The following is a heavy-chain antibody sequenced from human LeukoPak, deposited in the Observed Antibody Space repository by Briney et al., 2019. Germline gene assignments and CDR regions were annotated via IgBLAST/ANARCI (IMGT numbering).Heavy chain of an antibody. CDR2: ISYDGSNK. J-gene: IGHJ4*02. CDR1: GFTFSSYA. V-gene: IGHV3-30-3*01. CDR3: AGEGY. Sequence: GGSLRLSCAASGFTFSSYAMHWVRQAPGKGLEWVAVISYDGSNKYYADSVKGRFTISRDNSKNTLYLQMNSLRAEDTAVYYCAGEGYWGQGTLVTVSS.